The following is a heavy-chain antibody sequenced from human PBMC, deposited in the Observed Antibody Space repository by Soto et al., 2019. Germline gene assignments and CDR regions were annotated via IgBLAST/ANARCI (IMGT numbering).Heavy chain of an antibody. Sequence: GGSLRLSCAASGFTFSSYEMNWVRQAPGKGLEWVSYISSSGSTIYYADSVKGPITIARDNAKNSLYLQRNSLRAEDTDVYYCARGPASSSYYYYYMDVWGKGTTVTVSS. D-gene: IGHD6-6*01. CDR3: ARGPASSSYYYYYMDV. J-gene: IGHJ6*03. CDR2: ISSSGSTI. CDR1: GFTFSSYE. V-gene: IGHV3-48*03.